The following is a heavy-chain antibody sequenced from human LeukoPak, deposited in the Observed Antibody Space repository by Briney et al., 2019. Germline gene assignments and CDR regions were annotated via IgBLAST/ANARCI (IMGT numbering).Heavy chain of an antibody. CDR2: IYHSGST. V-gene: IGHV4-4*02. Sequence: SGTLSLTCAVSGGSISSSNWWSWVRQPPGKGLEWIGEIYHSGSTNYNPSLESRVTISMDQSKNQFSLKLSSVTAADTAVYYCARALGSSWYFDLWGRGTLVTVSS. CDR3: ARALGSSWYFDL. D-gene: IGHD6-6*01. CDR1: GGSISSSNW. J-gene: IGHJ2*01.